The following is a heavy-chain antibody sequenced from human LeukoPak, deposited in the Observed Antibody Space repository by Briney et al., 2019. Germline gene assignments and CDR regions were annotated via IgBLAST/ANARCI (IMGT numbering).Heavy chain of an antibody. CDR3: ARQGILTGYQFDY. D-gene: IGHD3-9*01. V-gene: IGHV5-51*01. CDR2: IYPGDSDT. J-gene: IGHJ4*02. Sequence: GESLKISCKGSGYSFTSYWIGWVRQMPGKGLEWMGIIYPGDSDTRYGPSFQGQVTISADKSISTAYLQWSSLKASDTAMYYCARQGILTGYQFDYWGQGTLVTVSS. CDR1: GYSFTSYW.